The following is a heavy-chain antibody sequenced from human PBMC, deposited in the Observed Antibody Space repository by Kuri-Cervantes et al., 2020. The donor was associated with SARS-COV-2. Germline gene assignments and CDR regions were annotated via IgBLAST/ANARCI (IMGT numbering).Heavy chain of an antibody. D-gene: IGHD3-3*01. J-gene: IGHJ5*02. V-gene: IGHV4-34*01. Sequence: SETLSLTCTVSGGSISSYYWSWIRQPPGKGLEWIGEINHSGSINYNPSLKSRVTISVDTSKNQFSLKLSSVTAADTAVYYCARGSYDFWSGYYTGCWFDPWGQGTLVTVSS. CDR1: GGSISSYY. CDR3: ARGSYDFWSGYYTGCWFDP. CDR2: INHSGSI.